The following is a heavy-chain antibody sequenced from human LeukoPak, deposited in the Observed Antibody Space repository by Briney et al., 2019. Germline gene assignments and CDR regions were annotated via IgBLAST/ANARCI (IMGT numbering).Heavy chain of an antibody. CDR3: ASFYYNSGYGAFDI. CDR1: GLTVSSNY. Sequence: GGSLTLSCAASGLTVSSNYMSWVRQAPGKGLEWVSVIYSGGSTKYADSVKGRFTISRDNSKNTLYLQMNSLRAEDTAVYYCASFYYNSGYGAFDIWGQGTAVTVSS. V-gene: IGHV3-53*01. CDR2: IYSGGST. J-gene: IGHJ3*02. D-gene: IGHD3-10*01.